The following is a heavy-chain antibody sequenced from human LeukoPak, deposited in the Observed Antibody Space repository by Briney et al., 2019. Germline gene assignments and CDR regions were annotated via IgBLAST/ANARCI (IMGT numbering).Heavy chain of an antibody. CDR1: GFTFDDYA. D-gene: IGHD2-2*01. V-gene: IGHV3-43D*03. CDR3: AKDVGYCSSTSCLYYYYGMDV. CDR2: ISWDGGST. Sequence: GGSLRLSCAASGFTFDDYAMHWVRQAPGKGLEWVSLISWDGGSTYYADSVKGRFTISRDNSKNSLYLQMNSLRAEDTALYYCAKDVGYCSSTSCLYYYYGMDVWGQGTTVTVSS. J-gene: IGHJ6*02.